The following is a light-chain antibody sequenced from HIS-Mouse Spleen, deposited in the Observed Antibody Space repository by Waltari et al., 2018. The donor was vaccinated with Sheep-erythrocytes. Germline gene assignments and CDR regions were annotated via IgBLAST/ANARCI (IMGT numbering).Light chain of an antibody. CDR1: SSDVGGYNY. V-gene: IGLV2-11*01. CDR3: CSYAGSYNHV. Sequence: QSALTQPRSVSGSPGQSVTISCTGTSSDVGGYNYVSWYQPHPGKAPKLMIYDFSKRASGVPDRCSGSKSGNTASLTISGLQAEDEADYYCCSYAGSYNHVFATGTKVTVL. CDR2: DFS. J-gene: IGLJ1*01.